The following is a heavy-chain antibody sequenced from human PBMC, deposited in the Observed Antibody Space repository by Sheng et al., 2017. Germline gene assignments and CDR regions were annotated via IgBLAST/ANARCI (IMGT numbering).Heavy chain of an antibody. CDR3: ARTYSGYYYYYGMDV. J-gene: IGHJ6*02. CDR2: INHSGST. CDR1: GGSFSGYY. D-gene: IGHD5-12*01. Sequence: QVQLQQWGAGLLKPSETLSLTCAVYGGSFSGYYWSWIRQPPGKGLEWIGEINHSGSTNYNPSLKSRVTISVDTSKNQFSLKLSSVTAADTAVYYCARTYSGYYYYYGMDVWGQWTTVTVSS. V-gene: IGHV4-34*01.